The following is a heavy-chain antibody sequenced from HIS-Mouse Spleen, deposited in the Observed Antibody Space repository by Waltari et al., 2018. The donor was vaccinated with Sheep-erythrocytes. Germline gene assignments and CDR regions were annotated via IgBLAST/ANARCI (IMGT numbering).Heavy chain of an antibody. D-gene: IGHD3-3*01. CDR3: ARVPPGYYDFWSGPTGPRWFDP. J-gene: IGHJ5*02. CDR2: IYYSGST. Sequence: QLQLQESGPGLVKPSETLSLTCTVSGGSISSSSYYWGWIRQPPGTGLEWIGRIYYSGSTYYNPSLKGRVTISVDTSKNQFSLQLSSVTAADTAVYYCARVPPGYYDFWSGPTGPRWFDPWGQGTLVTVSS. V-gene: IGHV4-39*07. CDR1: GGSISSSSYY.